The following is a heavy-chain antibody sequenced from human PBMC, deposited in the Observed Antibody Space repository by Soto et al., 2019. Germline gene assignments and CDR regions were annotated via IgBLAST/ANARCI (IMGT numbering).Heavy chain of an antibody. D-gene: IGHD3-16*01. CDR3: ARSLGLVS. CDR1: GGSLTSYP. CDR2: IIPIHGTT. V-gene: IGHV1-69*01. Sequence: QMEQSGAEVRKPGSSVKVSCKPSGGSLTSYPMAWVRQAPGQGFEWMGGIIPIHGTTEYAQKFQGRVTITADESTNRATLELTGLTSEDTAFYYCARSLGLVSWGQGTLVTVSS. J-gene: IGHJ4*02.